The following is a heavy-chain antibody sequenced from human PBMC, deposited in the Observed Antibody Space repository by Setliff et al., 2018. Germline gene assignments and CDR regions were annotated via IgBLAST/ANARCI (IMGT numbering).Heavy chain of an antibody. CDR2: ISRSSTYI. J-gene: IGHJ3*02. CDR1: GFTFSTHS. V-gene: IGHV3-21*01. CDR3: ASAGHSGSWFPFAAFHI. Sequence: PGGSLRLSCAASGFTFSTHSMNWVRQAPGKGLEWVSSISRSSTYIYYADSMKGRFTISRDNAKNSLYLQMNSLRAEDTAVYYCASAGHSGSWFPFAAFHIWGQGTMVTVSS. D-gene: IGHD6-13*01.